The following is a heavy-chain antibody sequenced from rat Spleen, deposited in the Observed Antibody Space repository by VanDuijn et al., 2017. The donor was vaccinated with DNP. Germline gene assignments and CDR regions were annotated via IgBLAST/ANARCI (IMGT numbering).Heavy chain of an antibody. V-gene: IGHV5S10*01. CDR3: ARHDYGGSFDY. CDR1: GLTFNDYN. Sequence: EVQLVESGGGLVQPGRSLTLSCAASGLTFNDYNMAWVRQAPKKGLEWVATIIYDSSRTYYRDSVKGRFTISRDDAKSTLYLQMDSLRSEDTATYYCARHDYGGSFDYWGQGVMVTVSS. J-gene: IGHJ2*01. CDR2: IIYDSSRT. D-gene: IGHD1-11*01.